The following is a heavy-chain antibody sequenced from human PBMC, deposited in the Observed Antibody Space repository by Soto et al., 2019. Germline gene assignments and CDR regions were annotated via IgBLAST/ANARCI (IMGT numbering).Heavy chain of an antibody. J-gene: IGHJ6*03. V-gene: IGHV3-23*01. CDR1: GFTFNNYA. CDR2: ISGSGGGT. D-gene: IGHD6-6*01. Sequence: EVQLLESGGGLVQPGESLRLSCVASGFTFNNYAMTWVRQAPGKGLEWVSGISGSGGGTYYADSLRGRFTISRDNSKNMVYLQMNSLRVEDTAVYYCAKDRDPRDLSEYYYFMDVWGKGTTVTVSS. CDR3: AKDRDPRDLSEYYYFMDV.